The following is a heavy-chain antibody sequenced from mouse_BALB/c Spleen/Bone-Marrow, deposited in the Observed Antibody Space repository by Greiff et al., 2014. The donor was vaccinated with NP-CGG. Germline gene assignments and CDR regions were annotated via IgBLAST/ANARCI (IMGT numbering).Heavy chain of an antibody. CDR2: IHPSDSET. V-gene: IGHV1-74*01. D-gene: IGHD2-4*01. Sequence: QVQLQQSGAELVRPGASVELSCKASGYSFTNYWMNWMKQRPGQGLEWIGMIHPSDSETRLNQKFKDKATLTVDKSSSTAYMQLSSPTSEDSAVYYCASDDYDGSWFAYWGQGTLVTVSA. CDR1: GYSFTNYW. J-gene: IGHJ3*01. CDR3: ASDDYDGSWFAY.